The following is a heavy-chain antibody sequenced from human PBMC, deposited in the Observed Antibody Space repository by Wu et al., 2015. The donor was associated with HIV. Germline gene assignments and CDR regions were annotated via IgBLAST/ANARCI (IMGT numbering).Heavy chain of an antibody. V-gene: IGHV1-46*01. J-gene: IGHJ5*02. CDR2: IIPFLGTT. CDR3: VGGHCGADCYHNWFAP. CDR1: GYTFSGYY. Sequence: QVQLVQSGAEVKKPGASVKVSCKASGYTFSGYYLHWVRQAPGQGLEWMGNIIPFLGTTNYAQRFQGRVTFITDTSTTTVYMDLTSLTFEDTAMYYCVGGHCGADCYHNWFAPWGQGTLVTVSS. D-gene: IGHD2-21*02.